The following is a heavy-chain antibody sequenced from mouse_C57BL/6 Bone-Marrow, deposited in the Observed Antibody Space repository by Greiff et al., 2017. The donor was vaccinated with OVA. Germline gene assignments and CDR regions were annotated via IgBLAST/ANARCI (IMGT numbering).Heavy chain of an antibody. CDR3: AREGGFYYEFGMDY. J-gene: IGHJ4*01. CDR2: IDPEDGET. V-gene: IGHV14-2*01. Sequence: VQLQQSGAELVKPGASVKLSCTASGFNIKDYYMHWVKQRTEQGLEWIGRIDPEDGETKYAPKFPGKATITADTSSNTAYLQLSSLTSEDTAVYYGAREGGFYYEFGMDYWGQGTSVTVSS. CDR1: GFNIKDYY. D-gene: IGHD2-4*01.